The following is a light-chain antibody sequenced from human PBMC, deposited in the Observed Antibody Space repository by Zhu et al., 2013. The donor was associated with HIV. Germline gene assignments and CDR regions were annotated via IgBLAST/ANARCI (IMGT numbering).Light chain of an antibody. J-gene: IGLJ3*02. CDR3: HVWDSSSAV. Sequence: SYELTQPSSVSVSPGQTASITCSGDKLGDKFVCWYQQKPGQAPLLVMYQDIMRPSGIPERFSGSTSGNTATLAISGTQPIDEAEYFCHVWDSSSAVFGGGPNLTVL. CDR1: KLGDKF. V-gene: IGLV3-1*01. CDR2: QDI.